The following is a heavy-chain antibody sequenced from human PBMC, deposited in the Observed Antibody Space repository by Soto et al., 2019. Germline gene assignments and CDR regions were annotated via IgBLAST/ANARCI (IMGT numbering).Heavy chain of an antibody. CDR2: IKSKTDGGTT. CDR3: TTYQGILRYFDWPPHY. V-gene: IGHV3-15*07. J-gene: IGHJ4*02. CDR1: GFTFSNAW. D-gene: IGHD3-9*01. Sequence: PGGSLRLSCAASGFTFSNAWMNWVRQAPGKGLEWVGRIKSKTDGGTTDYAAPVKGRFTISRDDSKNTLYLQMNSLKTEDTAVYYCTTYQGILRYFDWPPHYWGQGTLVTVSS.